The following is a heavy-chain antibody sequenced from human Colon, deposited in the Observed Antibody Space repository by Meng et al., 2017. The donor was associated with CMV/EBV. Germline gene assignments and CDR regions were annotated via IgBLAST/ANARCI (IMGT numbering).Heavy chain of an antibody. CDR2: ISDTSEYI. V-gene: IGHV3-21*01. CDR1: GITFRNYW. D-gene: IGHD3-10*01. CDR3: VRDPDRDHFGSGRCLDF. Sequence: GGSLRLSCGASGITFRNYWMHWVRQVPGKGLEWVSFISDTSEYIYYADSVKGRFTISRDDAKNSLYLQMSSLSVEDTAIYYCVRDPDRDHFGSGRCLDFWGQGTQVTVSS. J-gene: IGHJ4*02.